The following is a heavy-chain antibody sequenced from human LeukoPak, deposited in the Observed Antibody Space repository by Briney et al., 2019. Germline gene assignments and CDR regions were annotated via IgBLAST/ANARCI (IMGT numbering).Heavy chain of an antibody. J-gene: IGHJ4*02. Sequence: GGSLRLSCAGSGFTFSSYSMNWVRQAPGKGLEWVSYISSSSSYTNYADSVKGRFTVSRDNAKNSLYLQMNSLRAEDTAVYFCARDRGGGSYQSAFGYWGQGTLVTVSS. V-gene: IGHV3-11*06. D-gene: IGHD1-26*01. CDR2: ISSSSSYT. CDR1: GFTFSSYS. CDR3: ARDRGGGSYQSAFGY.